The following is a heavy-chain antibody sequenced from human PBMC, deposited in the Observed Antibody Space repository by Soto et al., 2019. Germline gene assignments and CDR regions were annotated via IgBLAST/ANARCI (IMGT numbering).Heavy chain of an antibody. D-gene: IGHD2-2*01. CDR2: ISSSSSTI. CDR3: ARDQGYCSGTSCYAGMAYYYYGMDV. Sequence: GSLRLSCAASGFTFSSYSMNWVRQAPGKGLEWVSYISSSSSTIYYADSVKGRFTISRDNAKNSLYLQMNSLRDEDTAVYYCARDQGYCSGTSCYAGMAYYYYGMDVWGQGTTVTVSS. J-gene: IGHJ6*02. CDR1: GFTFSSYS. V-gene: IGHV3-48*02.